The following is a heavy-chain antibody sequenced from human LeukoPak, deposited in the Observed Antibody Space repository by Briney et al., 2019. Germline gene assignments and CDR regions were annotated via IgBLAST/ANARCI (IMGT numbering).Heavy chain of an antibody. CDR3: AKDKYSPFDY. D-gene: IGHD5-18*01. CDR2: INHSGST. Sequence: SETLSLTCAVYGGSFSGYYWSWIRQPPGKGLEWIGEINHSGSTNYNPSLKSRVTISVDTSKNQFSLKLSSVTAADTAVYYCAKDKYSPFDYWGQGTLVTVSS. CDR1: GGSFSGYY. V-gene: IGHV4-34*01. J-gene: IGHJ4*02.